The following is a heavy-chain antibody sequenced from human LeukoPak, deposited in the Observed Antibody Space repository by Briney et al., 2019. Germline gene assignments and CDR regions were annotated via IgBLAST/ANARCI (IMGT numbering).Heavy chain of an antibody. CDR2: INPNTGGT. D-gene: IGHD3-10*01. V-gene: IGHV1-2*02. CDR1: GYTFTGYY. Sequence: ASVKVSCKASGYTFTGYYMHWVRQASGQGLEWMGWINPNTGGTNYAQRFQGRVTMTRDTSISTAYLDLSRLTSDDTAVYYCTRDPSMVRGSFSIDFWGQGTLVTVSS. J-gene: IGHJ4*02. CDR3: TRDPSMVRGSFSIDF.